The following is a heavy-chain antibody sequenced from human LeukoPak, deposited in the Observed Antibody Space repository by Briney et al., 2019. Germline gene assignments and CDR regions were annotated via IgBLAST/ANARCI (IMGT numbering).Heavy chain of an antibody. CDR1: GFTFSSYW. V-gene: IGHV3-7*01. CDR2: IKQDGSEK. D-gene: IGHD3-22*01. CDR3: ARARITMIVDAFDI. J-gene: IGHJ3*02. Sequence: PGGSLRLSCAASGFTFSSYWMSWLRQAPGKGLEWVANIKQDGSEKYYVDSVKGRFTISRDNAKNSLYLQMNSLRAEDTAVYYCARARITMIVDAFDIWGQGTMVTVSS.